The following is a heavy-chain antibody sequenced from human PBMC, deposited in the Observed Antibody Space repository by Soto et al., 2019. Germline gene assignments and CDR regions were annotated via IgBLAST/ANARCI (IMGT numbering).Heavy chain of an antibody. Sequence: VQLVESGGGVVQPGRSLRLSCAASGFTFSSYAINWVRQAPGKGLEWVSTISGSGDKTYYTDSVKGRFTISRDNSKNTLSLQMNSLRAEDTAVYYCAKSGQSSWANMDVWGQGTTVTVSS. CDR1: GFTFSSYA. J-gene: IGHJ6*02. V-gene: IGHV3-23*04. CDR3: AKSGQSSWANMDV. D-gene: IGHD2-2*01. CDR2: ISGSGDKT.